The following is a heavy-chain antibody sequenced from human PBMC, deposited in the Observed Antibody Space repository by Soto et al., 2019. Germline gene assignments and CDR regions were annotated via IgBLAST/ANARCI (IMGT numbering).Heavy chain of an antibody. CDR2: IYYSGST. Sequence: PSETLSLTCTVSGGSISSSSYYWGWIRQPPGKGLEWIGSIYYSGSTYYNPSLKSRVTISVDTSKNQFSLKLSSVTAADTAVYYCAIRGGGDYDFWSGYWFWFDPWGHGTLVTVSS. CDR3: AIRGGGDYDFWSGYWFWFDP. V-gene: IGHV4-39*01. J-gene: IGHJ5*02. D-gene: IGHD3-3*01. CDR1: GGSISSSSYY.